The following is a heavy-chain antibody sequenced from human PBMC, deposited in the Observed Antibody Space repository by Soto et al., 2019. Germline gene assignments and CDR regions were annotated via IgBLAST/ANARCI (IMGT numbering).Heavy chain of an antibody. J-gene: IGHJ6*02. Sequence: EVQLVESGGGLVQPGGSQRLSCAASGFTFNTYWMTWVRQAPGKGLEWVANIKQDGSETYYVDSVKGRFTISRDNAKNSLYLQMNSLRAEDTAVYYCARDPPYGSGTSQNYGMDVWGQGTTVTVSS. V-gene: IGHV3-7*04. CDR3: ARDPPYGSGTSQNYGMDV. D-gene: IGHD3-10*01. CDR1: GFTFNTYW. CDR2: IKQDGSET.